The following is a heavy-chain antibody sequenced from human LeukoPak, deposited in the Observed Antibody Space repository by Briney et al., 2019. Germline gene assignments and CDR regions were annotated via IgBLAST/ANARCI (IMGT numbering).Heavy chain of an antibody. Sequence: GGSLRLSCAASGFTFSSYSMNWVRQAPGEGLEWVSSISSSSSYIYYADSGKVRFTISRDNAKNSLYLQMNSLRAEDTAVYYCAREAVTMYAFDIWGQGTMVTVSS. D-gene: IGHD4-17*01. CDR1: GFTFSSYS. V-gene: IGHV3-21*01. CDR2: ISSSSSYI. J-gene: IGHJ3*02. CDR3: AREAVTMYAFDI.